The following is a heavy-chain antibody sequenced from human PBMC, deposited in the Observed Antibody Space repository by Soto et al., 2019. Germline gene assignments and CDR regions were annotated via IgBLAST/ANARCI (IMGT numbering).Heavy chain of an antibody. V-gene: IGHV3-9*01. CDR1: GFTLEDYA. J-gene: IGHJ6*04. Sequence: HPGGSLRLSCAASGFTLEDYAMHWVRQAPGKGLEWVSGISWNSGSIGYADSVKGRFTISRDNAKNSLYLQMNSLRAEDTALYYCAKAGDSGYDSRARMDVWGKGTTVTVSS. CDR2: ISWNSGSI. D-gene: IGHD5-12*01. CDR3: AKAGDSGYDSRARMDV.